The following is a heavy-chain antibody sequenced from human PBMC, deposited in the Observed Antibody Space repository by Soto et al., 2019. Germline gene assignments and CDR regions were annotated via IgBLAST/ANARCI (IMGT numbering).Heavy chain of an antibody. D-gene: IGHD4-17*01. V-gene: IGHV4-61*01. CDR2: VYYSGTT. CDR3: ARTTAVPNTLRSRYFFDY. Sequence: TLSLTCSVSGGSVSDKTYYWSWIRQPPGKRLEWIGYVYYSGTTNYNPSLKSRVTISVDLSKNRFSLRLSPVTTADTALYYCARTTAVPNTLRSRYFFDYWGQGTLVTVSS. CDR1: GGSVSDKTYY. J-gene: IGHJ4*02.